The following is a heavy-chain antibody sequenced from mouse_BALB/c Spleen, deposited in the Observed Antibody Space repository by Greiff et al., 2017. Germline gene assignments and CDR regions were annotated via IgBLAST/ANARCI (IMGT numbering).Heavy chain of an antibody. CDR1: GFNIKDTY. Sequence: EVQLQQSGAELVKPGASVKLSCTASGFNIKDTYMHWVKQRPEQGLEWIGRIDPANGNTKYDPKFQGKATITADTSSNTAYLQLSSLTSEDTAVYYCAPWNGLAYWGQGTLVTVSA. J-gene: IGHJ3*01. CDR3: APWNGLAY. V-gene: IGHV14-3*02. CDR2: IDPANGNT.